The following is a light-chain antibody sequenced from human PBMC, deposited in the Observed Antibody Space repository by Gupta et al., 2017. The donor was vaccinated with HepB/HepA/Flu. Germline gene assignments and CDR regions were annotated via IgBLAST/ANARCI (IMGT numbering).Light chain of an antibody. CDR1: QGIRND. V-gene: IGKV1-6*01. Sequence: ALQLTKSPSFLYASVADRVTITCRARQGIRNDLGWYQQKPGRAPKLLIYAASILQSGVPSRFSGSGSGTDFTLTISSLQPEDFATYYCLQDYNYPLTFGGGTKVEIK. CDR2: AAS. J-gene: IGKJ4*01. CDR3: LQDYNYPLT.